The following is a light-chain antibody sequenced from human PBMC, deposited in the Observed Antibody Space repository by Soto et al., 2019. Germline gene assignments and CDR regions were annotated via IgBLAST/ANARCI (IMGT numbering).Light chain of an antibody. CDR3: QQRSTWPFT. CDR2: DAS. CDR1: QSISSY. V-gene: IGKV3-11*01. J-gene: IGKJ3*01. Sequence: EIVLTQSPATLSLSPGERATLSCRASQSISSYLAWYQQKPDQAPRLLIYDASNRATGIPARFSGSGSGKDFTLTISSLEPEDFEVYYCQQRSTWPFTFGPGTKVDIK.